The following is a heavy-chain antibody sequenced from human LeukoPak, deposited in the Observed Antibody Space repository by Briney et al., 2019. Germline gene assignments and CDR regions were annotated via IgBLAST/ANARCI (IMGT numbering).Heavy chain of an antibody. Sequence: SETLSLTCTVSGGSISNSFWNWIRQPPGKGLEWIGHIYYTGSPRYNPSLTSRVTISVDTSKNQFSLKLSSVTAADTAVYYCTSNTGSYVDFWGQGTLVTVSS. CDR2: IYYTGSP. V-gene: IGHV4-59*08. CDR3: TSNTGSYVDF. D-gene: IGHD1-26*01. J-gene: IGHJ4*02. CDR1: GGSISNSF.